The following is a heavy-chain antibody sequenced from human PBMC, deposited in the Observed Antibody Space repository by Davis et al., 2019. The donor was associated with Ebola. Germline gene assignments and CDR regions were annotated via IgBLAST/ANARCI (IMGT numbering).Heavy chain of an antibody. D-gene: IGHD2-15*01. V-gene: IGHV3-33*08. CDR1: GFTFSSYG. CDR2: IWYDGSNK. CDR3: GGSDYYYYGMDV. Sequence: GGSLRLSCAASGFTFSSYGMHWVRQAPGKGLEWVAVIWYDGSNKYYADSVKGRFTISRDNSKNTLYLQMNSLRAEDTAVYYCGGSDYYYYGMDVWGKGTTVTVSS. J-gene: IGHJ6*04.